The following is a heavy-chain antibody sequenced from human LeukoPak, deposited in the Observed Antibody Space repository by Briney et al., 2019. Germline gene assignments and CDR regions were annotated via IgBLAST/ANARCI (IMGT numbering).Heavy chain of an antibody. J-gene: IGHJ5*02. V-gene: IGHV3-23*01. CDR1: GFTFRSYA. Sequence: GGSLRLSCAPSGFTFRSYAMTWVRQAPGKGLEWVASISGTGTNKDYADSVKGRFTISRDNSNNALFLQMNSLRADDTAIYYCARGSVRVISQNYFDLWGQGTLVTVSS. D-gene: IGHD1-7*01. CDR3: ARGSVRVISQNYFDL. CDR2: ISGTGTNK.